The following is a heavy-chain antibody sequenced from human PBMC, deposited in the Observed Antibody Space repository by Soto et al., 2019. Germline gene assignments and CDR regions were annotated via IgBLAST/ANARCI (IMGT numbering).Heavy chain of an antibody. CDR2: LSVSGGST. V-gene: IGHV3-23*01. Sequence: GGSLRLSCAASGFTFSSSAMSWVRQAPGKGLEWVSALSVSGGSTYYADSVKGRFTISRDNSKNTLYLQMNSLRAEDTAVYYCAKTQGYFDVWGQGTTVTVSS. D-gene: IGHD1-26*01. J-gene: IGHJ6*02. CDR3: AKTQGYFDV. CDR1: GFTFSSSA.